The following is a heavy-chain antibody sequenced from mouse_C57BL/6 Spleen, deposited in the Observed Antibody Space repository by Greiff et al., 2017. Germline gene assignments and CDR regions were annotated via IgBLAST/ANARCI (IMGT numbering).Heavy chain of an antibody. CDR2: IYPSGSET. V-gene: IGHV1-52*01. D-gene: IGHD2-4*01. Sequence: QVQLQQPGAELVRPGSSVKLSCKASGYTFTSYWMHWVKQRPIQGLEWIGNIYPSGSETHYNQKFKDKATLTVDNSSSTAYMQLSSLTSEDSAVYYCARRGYYEYDVVYFGGRGTGPTVTVA. CDR1: GYTFTSYW. J-gene: IGHJ1*03. CDR3: ARRGYYEYDVVYFGG.